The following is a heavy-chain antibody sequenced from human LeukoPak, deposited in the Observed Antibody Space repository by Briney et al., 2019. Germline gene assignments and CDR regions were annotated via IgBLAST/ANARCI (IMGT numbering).Heavy chain of an antibody. CDR3: ARPTYYYDSSGSNKGYYFDY. Sequence: PRASVKVSCKASGYTFTGYYMHWVRQAPGQGLEWMGWINLNSGGTNYAQKFQGRVTMTRDTSISTAYMELSRLRSDDTAVYYCARPTYYYDSSGSNKGYYFDYWGQGTLVTVSS. V-gene: IGHV1-2*02. CDR2: INLNSGGT. CDR1: GYTFTGYY. J-gene: IGHJ4*02. D-gene: IGHD3-22*01.